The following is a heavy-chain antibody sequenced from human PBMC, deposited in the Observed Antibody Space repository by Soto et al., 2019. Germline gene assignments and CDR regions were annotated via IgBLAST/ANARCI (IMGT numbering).Heavy chain of an antibody. CDR1: GYTFTSYA. V-gene: IGHV1-3*01. D-gene: IGHD5-12*01. CDR3: ARGPYSGYDYGDY. Sequence: QVQLVQSGAEVKKPGASVKVSGKASGYTFTSYAVHWVRQAPGQRLEWMGWINADNGNTRYLQNFQGRVTITRDTSATTAYMELSSLRSEDTAVYYCARGPYSGYDYGDYWGQGTLVTVSS. CDR2: INADNGNT. J-gene: IGHJ4*02.